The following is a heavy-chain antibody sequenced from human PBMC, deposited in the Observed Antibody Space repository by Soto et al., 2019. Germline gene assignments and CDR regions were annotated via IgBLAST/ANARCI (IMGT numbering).Heavy chain of an antibody. J-gene: IGHJ3*02. V-gene: IGHV3-13*01. D-gene: IGHD2-15*01. CDR2: IGTAGDT. CDR3: ARGARYCSGGSCYYVDAFDI. Sequence: GSLRLSCAASGFPFSSYSMSWVRQAPGKGLEWVSAIGTAGDTYYPGSVKGRFTISRENAKNSLYLQMNSLRAGDTAVYYCARGARYCSGGSCYYVDAFDIWGQGTMVTVSS. CDR1: GFPFSSYS.